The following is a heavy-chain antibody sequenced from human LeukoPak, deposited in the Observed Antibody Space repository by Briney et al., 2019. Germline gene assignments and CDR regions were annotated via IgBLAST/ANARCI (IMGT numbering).Heavy chain of an antibody. CDR1: GFTFSSYA. CDR2: ISYDGSNK. CDR3: ARDDIVATIFGKGFDY. D-gene: IGHD5-12*01. Sequence: GGSLRLSCAASGFTFSSYAMSWVRQAPGKGLEWVAVISYDGSNKYYADSVKGRFTISRDNSKNTLYLQMNSLRAEDTAVYYCARDDIVATIFGKGFDYWGQGTLVTVSS. V-gene: IGHV3-30*04. J-gene: IGHJ4*02.